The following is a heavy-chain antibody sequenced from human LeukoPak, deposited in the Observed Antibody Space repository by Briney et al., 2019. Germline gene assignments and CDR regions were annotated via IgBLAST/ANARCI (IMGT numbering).Heavy chain of an antibody. CDR3: ARDPTRRYTAMVIPSSYYYYYGMDV. D-gene: IGHD5-18*01. J-gene: IGHJ6*02. Sequence: SVKVSCKASGGTFSSYAISWVRQAPGQGLEWMGGIIPIFGTTNYAQKFQGRVTITADESTSTAYMELSSLRSEDTAVYYCARDPTRRYTAMVIPSSYYYYYGMDVWGQGTTVTVSS. V-gene: IGHV1-69*13. CDR1: GGTFSSYA. CDR2: IIPIFGTT.